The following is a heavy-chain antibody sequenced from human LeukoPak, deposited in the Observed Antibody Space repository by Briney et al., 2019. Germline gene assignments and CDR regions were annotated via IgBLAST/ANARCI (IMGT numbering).Heavy chain of an antibody. J-gene: IGHJ4*02. V-gene: IGHV3-30*02. CDR2: IRYDGSNK. D-gene: IGHD3-22*01. CDR1: GYTFTGYY. Sequence: SCKASGYTFTGYYMHWVRQAPGKGLEWVAFIRYDGSNKYYADSVKGRFTISRDNSKNTLYLQMNSLRAEDTAVYYCAKDVARYYYDSSGYYTGYFDYWGQGTLVTVSS. CDR3: AKDVARYYYDSSGYYTGYFDY.